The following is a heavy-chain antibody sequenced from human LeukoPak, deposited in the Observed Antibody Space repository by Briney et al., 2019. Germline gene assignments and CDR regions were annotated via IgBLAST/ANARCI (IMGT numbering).Heavy chain of an antibody. CDR2: ISYDGSNK. J-gene: IGHJ4*02. CDR1: GFTFSSYG. Sequence: GRSLRLSCAASGFTFSSYGMHWVRQAPGKGLEWVAVISYDGSNKYYADSVKGRFTISRDNSKNTLYLQMNSLRAEDTAVYYCARGSSDELSFDYWGQGTLVTVSS. D-gene: IGHD5-24*01. CDR3: ARGSSDELSFDY. V-gene: IGHV3-30*03.